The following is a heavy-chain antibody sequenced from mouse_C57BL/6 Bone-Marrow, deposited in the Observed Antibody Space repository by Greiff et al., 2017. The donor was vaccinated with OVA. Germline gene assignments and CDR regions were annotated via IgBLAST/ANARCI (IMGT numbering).Heavy chain of an antibody. CDR2: IRLKSGNYAT. D-gene: IGHD1-1*01. CDR1: GFTFSNYW. Sequence: EVKLQESGGGLVQPGGSMKLSCVASGFTFSNYWMNWVRPSPEKGLEWVAQIRLKSGNYATHYAESVKGRFTISRDDSKSSVYLQMNNLRAEDTGIYYCTSYYGSLYYFDYWGQGTTLTVSS. V-gene: IGHV6-3*01. CDR3: TSYYGSLYYFDY. J-gene: IGHJ2*01.